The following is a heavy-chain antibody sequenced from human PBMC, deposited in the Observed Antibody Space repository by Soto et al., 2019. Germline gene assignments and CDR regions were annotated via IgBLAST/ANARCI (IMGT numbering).Heavy chain of an antibody. CDR1: GFSFSNYD. J-gene: IGHJ4*02. V-gene: IGHV3-33*05. CDR3: GREGHYYDSSGYNPKPFDY. D-gene: IGHD3-22*01. Sequence: QVQLVESGGGVVQPGRSLRLSCAASGFSFSNYDMHWVRQAPGKGLEWVAVILYDGSKKYYADSVEGRFTISRDNSKNTLYLQMNSLRAEDTAVYFCGREGHYYDSSGYNPKPFDYWGQGSLVTVSS. CDR2: ILYDGSKK.